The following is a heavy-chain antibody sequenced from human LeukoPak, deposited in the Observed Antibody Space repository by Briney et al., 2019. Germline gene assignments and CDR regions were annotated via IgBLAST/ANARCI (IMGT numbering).Heavy chain of an antibody. CDR2: IYYSGST. J-gene: IGHJ4*02. D-gene: IGHD5-24*01. CDR1: GGSISSSSYY. V-gene: IGHV4-61*01. CDR3: ARDTTSRDGYAVFDY. Sequence: PSETLSLTCTVSGGSISSSSYYWGWIRQPPGKGLEWIGYIYYSGSTNYNPSLKSRVTISVDTSKNQFSLKLSSVTAADTAVYYCARDTTSRDGYAVFDYWGQGTLVTVSS.